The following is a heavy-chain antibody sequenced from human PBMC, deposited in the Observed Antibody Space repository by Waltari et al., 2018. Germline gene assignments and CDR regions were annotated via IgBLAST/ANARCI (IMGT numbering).Heavy chain of an antibody. CDR2: IYYSGST. CDR3: ATGGSGMVAVDYYYYYGMDV. V-gene: IGHV4-59*11. J-gene: IGHJ6*02. D-gene: IGHD3-10*01. CDR1: GGSISSHY. Sequence: QVQLQESGPGLVKPSETLSLTCTVSGGSISSHYWSWIRQPPGKGLEWIGYIYYSGSTNSHPSPKSRVTISVDTSKNQFSLKLSAVTAADTAVYYCATGGSGMVAVDYYYYYGMDVWGQGTTVTVSS.